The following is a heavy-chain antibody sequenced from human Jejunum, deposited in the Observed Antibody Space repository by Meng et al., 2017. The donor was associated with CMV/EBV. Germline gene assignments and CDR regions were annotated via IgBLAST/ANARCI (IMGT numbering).Heavy chain of an antibody. CDR1: GFTFSRFA. D-gene: IGHD1-26*01. Sequence: ASGFTFSRFAMSWVRQTPGKGLEWLSSIGNDDSKKYADSVKGRFTISRDNSNNILYLQMNSLRVEDTGVYYCAKDPEWGLPGGWFDPWGQGTLVTVSS. J-gene: IGHJ5*02. CDR3: AKDPEWGLPGGWFDP. CDR2: IGNDDSK. V-gene: IGHV3-23*01.